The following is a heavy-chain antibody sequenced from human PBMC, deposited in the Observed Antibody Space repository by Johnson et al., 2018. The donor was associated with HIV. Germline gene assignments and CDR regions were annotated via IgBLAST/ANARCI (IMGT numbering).Heavy chain of an antibody. CDR1: GFTFDDYG. D-gene: IGHD1-26*01. V-gene: IGHV3-20*04. Sequence: MQLVESGGGLVQPGGSLRLSCAASGFTFDDYGMNWVRQGPGKGLEWVSGINWNGGSTGYADSVKGRFTISRDNAKNSLYLQMNSLRAEDTAVYFCAREGAWELRPGAFDIWGQGTMVTVSS. J-gene: IGHJ3*02. CDR3: AREGAWELRPGAFDI. CDR2: INWNGGST.